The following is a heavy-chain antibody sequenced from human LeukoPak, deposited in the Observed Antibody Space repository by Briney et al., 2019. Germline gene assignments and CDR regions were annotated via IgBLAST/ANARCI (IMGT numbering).Heavy chain of an antibody. CDR2: IFYSGSY. CDR3: AKSNGYGLIDI. V-gene: IGHV4-39*07. J-gene: IGHJ3*02. CDR1: GGSISTSNYY. D-gene: IGHD3-10*01. Sequence: AETLSLTCTVSGGSISTSNYYWVWIPQPPGKDLEWIGNIFYSGSYYYGPSLKSRLIISLDTSRNQFFLKLNSITDANAAVYYCAKSNGYGLIDIWGQGTMVTVSS.